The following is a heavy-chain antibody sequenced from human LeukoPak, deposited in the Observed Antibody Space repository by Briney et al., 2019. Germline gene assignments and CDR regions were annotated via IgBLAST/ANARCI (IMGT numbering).Heavy chain of an antibody. J-gene: IGHJ4*02. CDR1: GLTLSSYS. CDR3: ASGMLTLRFLEWLFFGY. Sequence: GGPLRHSCAASGLTLSSYSMNGVRPAPGKGVEWVSYISSSSSTIHYADSVKGRFTSSRDNAKNSLYPQMNSLRAEDTAVYYCASGMLTLRFLEWLFFGYWGEGAMVAVSS. D-gene: IGHD3-3*01. CDR2: ISSSSSTI. V-gene: IGHV3-48*01.